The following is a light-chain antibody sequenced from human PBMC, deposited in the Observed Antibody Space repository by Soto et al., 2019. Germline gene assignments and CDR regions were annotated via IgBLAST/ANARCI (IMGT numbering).Light chain of an antibody. CDR3: QQYGSSLYT. Sequence: EIVLTQSPATLSLSPGERATLSCGASQSVSYSYLAWYQQKPGLAPRLLIYDASTRATGIPDRFSGSGFGTVFTLTIIMLEPEDFAVYYCQQYGSSLYTFGQGTKVDIK. CDR1: QSVSYSY. J-gene: IGKJ2*01. CDR2: DAS. V-gene: IGKV3D-20*01.